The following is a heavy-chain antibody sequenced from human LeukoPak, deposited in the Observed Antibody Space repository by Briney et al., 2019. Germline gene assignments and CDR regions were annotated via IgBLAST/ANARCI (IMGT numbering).Heavy chain of an antibody. CDR3: TTGVKVVVPAAIGDYYYYMDV. Sequence: PGGSLRLSCAASGFTFSNAWMSWVRQAPGKGLEWVGRIKSKTDGGTTDYAAPVKGRFTISRDDSKNTLYLQMNSLKTEDTAVYYCTTGVKVVVPAAIGDYYYYMDVWGKGTTVTVSS. CDR2: IKSKTDGGTT. V-gene: IGHV3-15*01. D-gene: IGHD2-2*01. CDR1: GFTFSNAW. J-gene: IGHJ6*03.